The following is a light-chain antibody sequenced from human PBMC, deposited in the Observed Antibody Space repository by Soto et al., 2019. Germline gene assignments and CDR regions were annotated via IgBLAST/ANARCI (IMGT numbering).Light chain of an antibody. CDR3: TSYTSDSTYV. CDR1: STDVGRYNY. CDR2: DVS. Sequence: QSVLTQPASVSGSPGQSITISCTGTSTDVGRYNYVSWYQQHPGKAPKLMVYDVSNRPSWVSNRFSGSKSGITASLTISGLQDEDEADYYCTSYTSDSTYVFGTGTQLTVL. V-gene: IGLV2-14*01. J-gene: IGLJ1*01.